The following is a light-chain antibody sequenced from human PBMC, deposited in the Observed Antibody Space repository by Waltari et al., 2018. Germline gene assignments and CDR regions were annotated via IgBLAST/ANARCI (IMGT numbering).Light chain of an antibody. J-gene: IGLJ2*01. CDR2: EVS. CDR3: TSYASGGTLV. CDR1: SRAVRGYTY. Sequence: QSALTQPASVSGSPGQSITIPRTGTSRAVRGYTYVSWYQQDPDKAPKLMIYEVSNRPSGVSNRFSGSKSGNTASLTISGLQAEDEADYYCTSYASGGTLVFGGGTKLTVL. V-gene: IGLV2-14*01.